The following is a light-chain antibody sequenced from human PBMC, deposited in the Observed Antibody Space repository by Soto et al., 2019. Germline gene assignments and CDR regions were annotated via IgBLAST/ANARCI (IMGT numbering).Light chain of an antibody. V-gene: IGKV3-20*01. CDR1: QSVSSSY. CDR3: QQYGSSAPWM. Sequence: EIVLTQSPGTLSLSPGERATLSCRASQSVSSSYLAWYQQKPGQAPRLLIYGASSRATGNPDRFSGSGSGTDFTLTISRLEPEDFAVYYCQQYGSSAPWMFGQGTKVEIK. CDR2: GAS. J-gene: IGKJ1*01.